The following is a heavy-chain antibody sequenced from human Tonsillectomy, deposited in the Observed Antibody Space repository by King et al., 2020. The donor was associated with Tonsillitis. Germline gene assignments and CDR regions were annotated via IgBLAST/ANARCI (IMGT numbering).Heavy chain of an antibody. Sequence: VQLVESGGGLVQPGGSLRLSCAASGFTFSSYSMNWVRQAPGKGLEWVSYISSSSSTIYYADSVKGRFTISRDNAKNSLYLQMNSLRDEDTAVYYCARTEVGASDYYYYGMDVWGQGTTVTVSS. CDR2: ISSSSSTI. J-gene: IGHJ6*02. V-gene: IGHV3-48*02. CDR3: ARTEVGASDYYYYGMDV. D-gene: IGHD1-26*01. CDR1: GFTFSSYS.